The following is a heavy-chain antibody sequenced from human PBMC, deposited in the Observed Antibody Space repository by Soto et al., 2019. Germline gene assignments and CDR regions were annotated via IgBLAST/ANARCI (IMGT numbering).Heavy chain of an antibody. CDR1: GYIFINYY. J-gene: IGHJ4*02. D-gene: IGHD6-13*01. CDR3: ARDLAAADY. Sequence: QVHLVQSGAEVKKPGASVKVSCKASGYIFINYYIHWVRQAPGQGLEWIGIINPNGGSTNYAQKFRGRVTMARDTATSTVYMERSSLRSDDTGVYYCARDLAAADYWGQGTLVTVSS. CDR2: INPNGGST. V-gene: IGHV1-46*01.